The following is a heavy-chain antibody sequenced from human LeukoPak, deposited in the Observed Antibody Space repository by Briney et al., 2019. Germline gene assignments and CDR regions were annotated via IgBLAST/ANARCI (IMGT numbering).Heavy chain of an antibody. CDR2: IKQDVRQS. Sequence: GGSLRLSCAASGFTFGRHWMSWVRQAPGKGPEWVANIKQDVRQSYYVDSVKGRFTISRDNGRNSLFLQINSLRAEDTAVYYCAREVYGDNYFDYWGQGTLVTVSS. CDR1: GFTFGRHW. J-gene: IGHJ4*02. V-gene: IGHV3-7*05. D-gene: IGHD4-17*01. CDR3: AREVYGDNYFDY.